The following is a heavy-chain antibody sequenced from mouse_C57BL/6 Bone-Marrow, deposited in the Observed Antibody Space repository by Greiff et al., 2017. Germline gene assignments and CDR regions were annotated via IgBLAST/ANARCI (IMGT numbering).Heavy chain of an antibody. CDR3: ARGLNTTVVATKKVDY. V-gene: IGHV1-53*01. CDR1: GYSFTSYW. CDR2: IHPSNGGT. Sequence: QVQLQQPGTELVKPGASVKLPGASGYSFTSYWMHWVKQRPGQGLEWIGNIHPSNGGTNNNEKFKSKATLTVDKSSSTASMLLSSMTSADSSVYFCARGLNTTVVATKKVDYWGQGTTLTVSS. J-gene: IGHJ2*01. D-gene: IGHD1-1*01.